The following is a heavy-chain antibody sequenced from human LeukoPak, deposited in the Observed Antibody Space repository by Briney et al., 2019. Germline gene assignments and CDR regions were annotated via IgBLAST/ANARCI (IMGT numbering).Heavy chain of an antibody. CDR3: ARDHWEGYCSSTSCYGWGGYYYYYYMDV. D-gene: IGHD2-2*01. Sequence: PGGSLRLSCAASGFTFSSYSMNWVRQAPGKGLEWVSYISSSSSTIYYADSVKGRFTISRDNAKNSLYLQMNSLRAEDTAVYYCARDHWEGYCSSTSCYGWGGYYYYYYMDVWGKGTTVTVSS. CDR1: GFTFSSYS. CDR2: ISSSSSTI. J-gene: IGHJ6*03. V-gene: IGHV3-48*01.